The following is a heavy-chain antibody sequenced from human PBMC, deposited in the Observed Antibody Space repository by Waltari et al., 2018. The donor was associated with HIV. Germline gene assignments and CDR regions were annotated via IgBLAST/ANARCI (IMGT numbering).Heavy chain of an antibody. Sequence: EVQLVESGGGLVQPGGSLSLSCPALGLSFGSCVCTWVRQAPGKGLEWVSYISTSSSAIFYADSVKGRFTISRDTAKNSLYLQMNSLRAEDTAVYYCARDRTRYYFDSWGQGTLVTVSS. D-gene: IGHD6-6*01. V-gene: IGHV3-48*01. J-gene: IGHJ4*02. CDR3: ARDRTRYYFDS. CDR1: GLSFGSCV. CDR2: ISTSSSAI.